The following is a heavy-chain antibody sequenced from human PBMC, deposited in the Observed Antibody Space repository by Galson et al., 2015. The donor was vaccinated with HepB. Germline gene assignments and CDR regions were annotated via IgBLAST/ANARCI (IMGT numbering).Heavy chain of an antibody. CDR2: FDPEDGET. CDR3: ATGHSTLEYSIYFDY. J-gene: IGHJ4*02. V-gene: IGHV1-24*01. CDR1: GSTLTELS. Sequence: SVTVSCKVSGSTLTELSMHWVRQAPGKGLEWMGGFDPEDGETIYAQKFQGRVTMTEDTSTDTAYMELSSLRSEDTAVYYCATGHSTLEYSIYFDYRGQGTLVPASP. D-gene: IGHD6-6*01.